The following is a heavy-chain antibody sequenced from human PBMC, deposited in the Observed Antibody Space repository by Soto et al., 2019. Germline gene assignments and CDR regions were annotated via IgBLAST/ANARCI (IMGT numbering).Heavy chain of an antibody. CDR1: GFTFSDHY. CDR2: TRNKANSYTT. V-gene: IGHV3-72*01. CDR3: ARGGYCSSTSCYRDYYGMDV. D-gene: IGHD2-2*01. Sequence: GGSLRLSCAASGFTFSDHYMDWVRQAPGKGLEWVGRTRNKANSYTTEYAASVKGRFTISRDDSKNSLYLQMNSLKTEDTAVYYCARGGYCSSTSCYRDYYGMDVWGQGTTVTVSS. J-gene: IGHJ6*02.